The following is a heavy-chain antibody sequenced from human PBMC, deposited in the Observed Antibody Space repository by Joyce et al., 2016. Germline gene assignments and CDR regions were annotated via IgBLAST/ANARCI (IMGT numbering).Heavy chain of an antibody. Sequence: QVQLQESGPGLVKPSQTLSLTCSVSGASISAGGYYWTWIRQLPGKGLEWIGYIYHDGNTYYKLSLKSRLSISVDTSNNQFSLSLTSVTAADTALYYCARGSGRSEWQVVRPEIEYYFDFWGQGTLVTVSS. CDR3: ARGSGRSEWQVVRPEIEYYFDF. CDR2: IYHDGNT. D-gene: IGHD3-10*01. V-gene: IGHV4-31*03. CDR1: GASISAGGYY. J-gene: IGHJ4*02.